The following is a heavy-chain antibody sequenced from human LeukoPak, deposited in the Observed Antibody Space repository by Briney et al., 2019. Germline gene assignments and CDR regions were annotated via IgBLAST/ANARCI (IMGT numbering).Heavy chain of an antibody. CDR3: AREKVLPRTDAFDI. J-gene: IGHJ3*02. Sequence: PGGSLRLSCAASGFTFSDYYMSWIRQAPGKGLECVSYISSSGNTIDYADSVKGRFTVSRDNAKNSLYLQMNSLRAEDTAVYYCAREKVLPRTDAFDIWGQGTMVTISS. CDR2: ISSSGNTI. CDR1: GFTFSDYY. D-gene: IGHD1-14*01. V-gene: IGHV3-11*01.